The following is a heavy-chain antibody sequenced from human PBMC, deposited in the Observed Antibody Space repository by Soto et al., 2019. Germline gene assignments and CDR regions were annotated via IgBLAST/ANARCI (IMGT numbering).Heavy chain of an antibody. CDR3: AGMPYTSGLRFDP. D-gene: IGHD6-19*01. J-gene: IGHJ5*02. CDR2: IYQSGVT. V-gene: IGHV4-30-2*01. CDR1: GDSYSISTYS. Sequence: SETLSLTCNMSGDSYSISTYSWSWIRQPPGKALQWIGFIYQSGVTSYNPSLASRVPISLDRSNNQCSLKLKSVTAADTAVYFCAGMPYTSGLRFDPWGPGTLVTVSS.